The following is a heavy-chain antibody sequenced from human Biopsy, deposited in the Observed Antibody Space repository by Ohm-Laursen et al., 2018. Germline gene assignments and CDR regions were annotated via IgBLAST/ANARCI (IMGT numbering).Heavy chain of an antibody. D-gene: IGHD1-1*01. CDR1: GYSVTELS. Sequence: ASVKVSCKVSGYSVTELSMHWVRQAPGQGLEWMGGFAPENGRIVYSQKFQGRVTMTEDTSTNTAYMEVWRLRSDDTAVYHCAADINVWNVNYWGQGTQVIVSS. CDR3: AADINVWNVNY. J-gene: IGHJ4*02. V-gene: IGHV1-24*01. CDR2: FAPENGRI.